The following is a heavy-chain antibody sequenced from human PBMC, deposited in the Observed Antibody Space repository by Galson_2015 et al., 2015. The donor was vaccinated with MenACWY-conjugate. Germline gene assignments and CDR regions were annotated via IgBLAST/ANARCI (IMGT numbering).Heavy chain of an antibody. J-gene: IGHJ4*02. CDR2: ISGRSGST. CDR3: VKSSWVASGWGYFDY. D-gene: IGHD1-26*01. V-gene: IGHV3-23*01. CDR1: GFTFSSYG. Sequence: SLRLSCAASGFTFSSYGMSWVRQAPGKGLEWVSGISGRSGSTYYADSVKGRFTISRDNSKITLYLQMNSLRAEDTAVYYCVKSSWVASGWGYFDYWGQGTLVTVSS.